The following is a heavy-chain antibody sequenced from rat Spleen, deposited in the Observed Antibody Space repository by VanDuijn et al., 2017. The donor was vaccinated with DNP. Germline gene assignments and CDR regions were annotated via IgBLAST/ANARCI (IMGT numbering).Heavy chain of an antibody. D-gene: IGHD4-3*01. V-gene: IGHV5-29*01. J-gene: IGHJ1*01. CDR2: ISYEGSST. CDR3: ARPVDSGYWYFDL. CDR1: GFTFSNYG. Sequence: EVQLVESGGGLVQPGRSLKLSCAASGFTFSNYGMAWVRQAPTKGLEWVATISYEGSSTYYGDSVKGRFTISRDNAKSTLYLQMDSLRSEDTATYYCARPVDSGYWYFDLWGPGTMVTVSS.